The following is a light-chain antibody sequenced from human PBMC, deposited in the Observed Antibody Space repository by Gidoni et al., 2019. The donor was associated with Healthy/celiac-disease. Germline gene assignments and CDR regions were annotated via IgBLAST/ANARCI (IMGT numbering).Light chain of an antibody. CDR3: QQYYSTPWT. V-gene: IGKV4-1*01. Sequence: DIVMTQSPASLAVSLGARATINCKSRQSVLYSSNNKNYLAWYQQKPGQPPKLLIYWASTRESGVPDRFSGSGAGTDFTLTISSLQAEDVAVYYCQQYYSTPWTFGQGTKVEIK. CDR2: WAS. CDR1: QSVLYSSNNKNY. J-gene: IGKJ1*01.